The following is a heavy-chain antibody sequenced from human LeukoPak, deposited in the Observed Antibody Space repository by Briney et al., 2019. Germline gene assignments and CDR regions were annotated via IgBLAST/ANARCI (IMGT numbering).Heavy chain of an antibody. CDR3: ARQPPNWSPTSEDYYYGMDV. CDR2: IYPGDSDT. V-gene: IGHV5-51*01. CDR1: GYSFTSYW. D-gene: IGHD1-1*01. J-gene: IGHJ6*02. Sequence: GESLKISCKGSGYSFTSYWIGWVRQMPGKGLEWMGIIYPGDSDTRYSPSFQGQVTISADKSISTAYLQWSSLKASDTAMYYCARQPPNWSPTSEDYYYGMDVWGQGTTVTVSS.